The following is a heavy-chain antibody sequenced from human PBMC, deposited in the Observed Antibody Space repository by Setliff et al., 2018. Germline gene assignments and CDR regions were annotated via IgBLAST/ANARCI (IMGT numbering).Heavy chain of an antibody. CDR1: GGPISSSSYY. D-gene: IGHD3-9*01. V-gene: IGHV4-39*01. J-gene: IGHJ4*02. CDR3: ARAPRYFDPTGSYFDY. Sequence: SETLSLTCSASGGPISSSSYYWVWIRQPPGKGLEWIGAIFYDGNSYYNPSLKGRVTMSVDTSKNVFSLKLRSVTAADTAVYYCARAPRYFDPTGSYFDYWGQGTLVTVSS. CDR2: IFYDGNS.